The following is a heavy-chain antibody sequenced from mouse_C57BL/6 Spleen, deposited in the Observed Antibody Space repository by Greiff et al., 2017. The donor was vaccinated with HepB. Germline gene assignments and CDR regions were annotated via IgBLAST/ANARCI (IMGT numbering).Heavy chain of an antibody. CDR3: AREWYGCYWFAY. J-gene: IGHJ3*01. CDR2: INPSSGYT. V-gene: IGHV1-4*01. D-gene: IGHD2-3*01. Sequence: VQLQQSGAELARPGASVKMSCKASGYTFTSYTMHWVKQRPGQGLEWIGYINPSSGYTKYNQKFKDKATLTADKSSSTAYMQLSSRTSEDSAVYTCAREWYGCYWFAYWGQGTLVTVSA. CDR1: GYTFTSYT.